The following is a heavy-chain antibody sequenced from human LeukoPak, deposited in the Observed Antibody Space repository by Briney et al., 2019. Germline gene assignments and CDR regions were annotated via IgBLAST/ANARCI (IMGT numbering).Heavy chain of an antibody. CDR1: GDSISSGSYY. V-gene: IGHV4-61*02. CDR3: ARGTYYYGSGSYYVWFDP. J-gene: IGHJ5*02. CDR2: IYTSGST. Sequence: SETLSLTCTVSGDSISSGSYYWSWIRQPAGKGLEWIGRIYTSGSTNYNPSLKSRVTISVDTSKNQFSLKLSSVTAADTAVYYCARGTYYYGSGSYYVWFDPWGQGTLVTVSS. D-gene: IGHD3-10*01.